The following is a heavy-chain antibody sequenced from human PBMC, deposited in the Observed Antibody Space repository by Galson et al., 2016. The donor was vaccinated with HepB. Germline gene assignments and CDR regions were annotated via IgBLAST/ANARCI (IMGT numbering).Heavy chain of an antibody. CDR3: AREITGWPKDYFDS. Sequence: ETLSLTCTVSGDSISSYCWSWMRQPAGKGLKWTGRICTSGRIIYHPALKSRVTMSIDTSKNQFSLKLRSVTAADTAVYYCAREITGWPKDYFDSWGQGTLLTVSS. J-gene: IGHJ4*02. V-gene: IGHV4-4*07. CDR1: GDSISSYC. CDR2: ICTSGRI. D-gene: IGHD1-20*01.